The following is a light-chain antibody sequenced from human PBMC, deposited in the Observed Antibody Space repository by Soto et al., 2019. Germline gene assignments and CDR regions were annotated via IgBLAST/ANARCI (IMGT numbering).Light chain of an antibody. CDR1: QSIASY. Sequence: DVQMTQSPSSLSASVGDRVTITCRASQSIASYLNWYQQRPGKAPKLLIYAASNLESGVPSRFSGSGSETDVTLTISSLQPEDFATYYCQETYRSPVTFGQGTKVEIK. CDR3: QETYRSPVT. V-gene: IGKV1-39*01. J-gene: IGKJ2*01. CDR2: AAS.